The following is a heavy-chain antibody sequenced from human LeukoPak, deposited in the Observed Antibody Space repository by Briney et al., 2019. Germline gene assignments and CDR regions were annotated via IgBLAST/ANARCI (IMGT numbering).Heavy chain of an antibody. CDR2: IYSSGST. CDR3: SRETFYYGSGSYYNPLDS. J-gene: IGHJ4*02. Sequence: SETLSLTCTVSGDSISNYYWNWIRQPAGQGLEWIGRIYSSGSTNYNPSLKTRLTMSVDTSKNQFSLKLSSVTAADTAVYYCSRETFYYGSGSYYNPLDSWGQGTLVTVSS. D-gene: IGHD3-10*01. CDR1: GDSISNYY. V-gene: IGHV4-4*07.